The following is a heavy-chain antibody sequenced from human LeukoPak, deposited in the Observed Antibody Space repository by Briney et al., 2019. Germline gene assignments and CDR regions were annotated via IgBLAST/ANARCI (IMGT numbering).Heavy chain of an antibody. CDR2: ISAYNGNT. Sequence: GASVKVSCKASGYPFTSYGISWVRQAPGQGLEWMGWISAYNGNTNYAQKLQGRVTMTTDTSTSTAYMELRSLRSDDTAVYYCARDPSDYDILTGYHLPNYGMDVWGQGTTVTVSS. D-gene: IGHD3-9*01. J-gene: IGHJ6*02. CDR1: GYPFTSYG. V-gene: IGHV1-18*01. CDR3: ARDPSDYDILTGYHLPNYGMDV.